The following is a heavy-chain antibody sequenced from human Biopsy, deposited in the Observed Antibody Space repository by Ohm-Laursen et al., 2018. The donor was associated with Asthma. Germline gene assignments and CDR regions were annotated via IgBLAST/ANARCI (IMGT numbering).Heavy chain of an antibody. V-gene: IGHV1-69*06. J-gene: IGHJ6*02. CDR2: ISPVFGST. D-gene: IGHD6-13*01. Sequence: ASVKVSCKTSGGTFGNYAISWVRQAPGLGLEWMGGISPVFGSTNIAQKFQGRVTISADIFTKTAYLEVSSLRSDDTAVYYCASPSSSREILYYYYNMDIRGQGTTVTV. CDR1: GGTFGNYA. CDR3: ASPSSSREILYYYYNMDI.